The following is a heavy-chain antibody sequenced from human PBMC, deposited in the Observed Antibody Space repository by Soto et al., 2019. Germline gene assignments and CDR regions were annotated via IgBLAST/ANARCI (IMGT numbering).Heavy chain of an antibody. J-gene: IGHJ6*02. V-gene: IGHV3-21*01. CDR1: GFTFSGYS. CDR2: ISTRSDI. Sequence: PGGSXRLSCASSGFTFSGYSMNWVRQAPGKGLEWVASISTRSDIYYADSVKGRFTISRDNAKNSVSLQMNSLRAEDTAVYYCAREANAWHLEYGLDVWGQGTTVTVSS. D-gene: IGHD2-2*01. CDR3: AREANAWHLEYGLDV.